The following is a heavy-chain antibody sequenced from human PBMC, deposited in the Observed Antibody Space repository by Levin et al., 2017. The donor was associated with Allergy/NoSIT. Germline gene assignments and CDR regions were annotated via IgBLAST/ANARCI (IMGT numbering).Heavy chain of an antibody. V-gene: IGHV7-4-1*02. D-gene: IGHD6-19*01. CDR3: TSPGWPKKNREFDS. J-gene: IGHJ4*02. CDR1: GYTFTSYG. CDR2: INTNTGKP. Sequence: GESLKISCQASGYTFTSYGLNWVRQAPGQGLEWMGWINTNTGKPTYAQGFTGRFVFSLDTSVSTAYLQISSLKAEDTAVYYCTSPGWPKKNREFDSWGQGTLVTVSS.